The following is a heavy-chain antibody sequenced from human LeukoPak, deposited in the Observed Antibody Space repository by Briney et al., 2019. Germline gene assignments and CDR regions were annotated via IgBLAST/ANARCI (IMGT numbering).Heavy chain of an antibody. CDR2: VNRDGSET. J-gene: IGHJ6*02. CDR3: ARNNGMDV. Sequence: PGGSLRLSCAASGFALSSHWMTWVSQVPGGGPEWVANVNRDGSETYYLDSVKGRFTISKDNAKNSLYLQMNSLRAEDTALFHCARNNGMDVWGQGTTVIVSS. CDR1: GFALSSHW. V-gene: IGHV3-7*03.